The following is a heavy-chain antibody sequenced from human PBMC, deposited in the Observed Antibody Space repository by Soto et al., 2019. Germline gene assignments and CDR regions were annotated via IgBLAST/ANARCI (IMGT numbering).Heavy chain of an antibody. CDR2: IYWDDDK. J-gene: IGHJ3*02. Sequence: QITLKESGPTLVKPTQTLTLTCTFSGFSLSTSGVGVGWIRQPPGKALEWLALIYWDDDKRYSPSLKSRLTITKDTSKNQVVLTMTNMDPVDTATYYCAHSIKWELLPTHGAFDIWGQGTMVTVSS. D-gene: IGHD1-26*01. V-gene: IGHV2-5*02. CDR3: AHSIKWELLPTHGAFDI. CDR1: GFSLSTSGVG.